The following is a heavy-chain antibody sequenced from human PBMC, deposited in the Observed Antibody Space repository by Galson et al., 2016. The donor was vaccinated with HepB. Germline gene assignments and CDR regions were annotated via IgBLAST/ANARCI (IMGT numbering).Heavy chain of an antibody. D-gene: IGHD3-16*02. CDR2: ISSSSSYI. V-gene: IGHV3-21*01. CDR1: GFTFSSYS. CDR3: ARTYYDYVLGSYRQVFDAFDI. J-gene: IGHJ3*02. Sequence: SLRLSCAASGFTFSSYSMNWVRQAPGKGLEWVSSISSSSSYIYYADSVKGRFTISRDNAKNSLYLQMNSLRAEDTAVYYCARTYYDYVLGSYRQVFDAFDIWGQGTMVTVSS.